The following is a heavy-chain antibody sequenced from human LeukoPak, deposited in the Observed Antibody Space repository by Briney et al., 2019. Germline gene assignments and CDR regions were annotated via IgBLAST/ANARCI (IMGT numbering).Heavy chain of an antibody. CDR3: ARVAKERVGGVYYFDY. Sequence: QPGGSLRLSCAASGFTFSDCDMHWVRQATGKGLEWVSAIGTAGDTYYTGSVKGRFTISRENAKNSLYLQMNSLRAEDTAVYYCARVAKERVGGVYYFDYWGQGTLVTVSS. CDR1: GFTFSDCD. CDR2: IGTAGDT. D-gene: IGHD1-1*01. V-gene: IGHV3-13*01. J-gene: IGHJ4*02.